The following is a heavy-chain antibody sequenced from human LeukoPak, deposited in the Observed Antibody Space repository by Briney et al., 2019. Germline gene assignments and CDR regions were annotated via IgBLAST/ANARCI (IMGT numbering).Heavy chain of an antibody. CDR2: ISSSSSTI. Sequence: PGGSLRLSCAASGFTFSSYSMNWVRQAPGKGLEWVSYISSSSSTIYYADSVKGRFTISRDNAKNSLYLQMNSLRDEDTAVYYCARCMARSYYAYCYFDYWGQGTLVTVSS. V-gene: IGHV3-48*02. J-gene: IGHJ4*02. D-gene: IGHD1-26*01. CDR3: ARCMARSYYAYCYFDY. CDR1: GFTFSSYS.